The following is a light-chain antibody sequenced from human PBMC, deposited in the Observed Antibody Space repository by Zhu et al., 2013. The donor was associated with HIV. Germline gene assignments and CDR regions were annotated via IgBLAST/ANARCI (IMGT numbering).Light chain of an antibody. CDR1: QSVSSSY. CDR3: HHYGTSPTWT. J-gene: IGKJ1*01. V-gene: IGKV3-20*01. CDR2: GAS. Sequence: EIVLTQSPGTLSLSPGERATLSCRASQSVSSSYLAWYQQKPGQAPRLLIYGASSRATGIPDSFSGSGSGTDFTLTISRLESEDFAVYYCHHYGTSPTWTFGQGTKVEIK.